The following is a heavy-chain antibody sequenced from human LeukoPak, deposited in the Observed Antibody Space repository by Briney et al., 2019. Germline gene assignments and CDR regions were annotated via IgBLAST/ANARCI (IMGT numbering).Heavy chain of an antibody. J-gene: IGHJ4*02. CDR1: GGSISSSSYY. CDR3: ARAHLVVGAKAAYFDY. CDR2: IYYSGST. Sequence: SETLSLTCTVSGGSISSSSYYWGWIRQPPGKGLEWIGSIYYSGSTYYNPSLKSRVTISVDRSKNQFSLKLSSVTAADTAVYYCARAHLVVGAKAAYFDYWGQGTLVTVSS. V-gene: IGHV4-39*07. D-gene: IGHD1-26*01.